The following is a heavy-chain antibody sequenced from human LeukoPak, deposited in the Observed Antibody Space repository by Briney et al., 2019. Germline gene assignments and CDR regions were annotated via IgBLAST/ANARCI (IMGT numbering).Heavy chain of an antibody. CDR2: FDPEDGET. CDR3: ASGWSGYYFNWFDP. CDR1: GYTLTELS. J-gene: IGHJ5*02. Sequence: ASVKVSCKVSGYTLTELSMHWVRQAPGKGLEWMGGFDPEDGETIYAQKFQGRVTMTEDTSTDTAYMELSSLRSEDTAVYYCASGWSGYYFNWFDPWGQGTLVTVSS. V-gene: IGHV1-24*01. D-gene: IGHD3-3*01.